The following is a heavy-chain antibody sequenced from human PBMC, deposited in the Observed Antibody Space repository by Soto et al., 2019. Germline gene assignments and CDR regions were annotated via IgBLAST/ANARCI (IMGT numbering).Heavy chain of an antibody. CDR2: IYYSGST. D-gene: IGHD3-22*01. CDR1: GGSVSSGIYY. V-gene: IGHV4-61*01. CDR3: ARVVNPAATYYFDY. Sequence: TLSLTCTVSGGSVSSGIYYCSWIRQPPGKGLEWIGYIYYSGSTNYNPSLKSRVTISVDTSKNQFSLKLSSVTAADTAVYYCARVVNPAATYYFDYWGQGTLVTVSS. J-gene: IGHJ4*02.